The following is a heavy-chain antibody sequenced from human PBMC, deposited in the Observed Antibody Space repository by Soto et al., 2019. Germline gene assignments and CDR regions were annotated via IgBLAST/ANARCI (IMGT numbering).Heavy chain of an antibody. D-gene: IGHD2-15*01. CDR1: GGSISNYY. CDR2: IYYTGST. J-gene: IGHJ4*02. CDR3: ARGGWSLDY. Sequence: QVQLQESGPGLVKPSETLSLTCTVSGGSISNYYWSWIRQPPGKELGWIGYIYYTGSTNYNPSLKSRVTISVDTSKNHLSLKLSSVTTADTAVYYCARGGWSLDYWGQGTLVIVSS. V-gene: IGHV4-59*01.